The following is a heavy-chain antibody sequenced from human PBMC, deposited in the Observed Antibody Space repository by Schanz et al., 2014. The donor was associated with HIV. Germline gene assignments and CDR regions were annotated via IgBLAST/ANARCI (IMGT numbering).Heavy chain of an antibody. CDR3: VKGYYYGRQPDLDY. D-gene: IGHD3-10*01. CDR2: INSDGSST. V-gene: IGHV3-74*02. J-gene: IGHJ4*02. CDR1: GLTLSSYG. Sequence: EVQVLESGGDLVQPGGSLRLSCAASGLTLSSYGMSWVRQAPGKGLVWVSRINSDGSSTTYADSVKGRFSISRDNAKKSVYLQMNSLRTEDTALYYCVKGYYYGRQPDLDYWGQGVLVTVSS.